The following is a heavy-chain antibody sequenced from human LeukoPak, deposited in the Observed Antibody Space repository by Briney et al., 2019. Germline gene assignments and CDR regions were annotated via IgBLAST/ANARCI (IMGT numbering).Heavy chain of an antibody. J-gene: IGHJ4*02. V-gene: IGHV1-2*02. Sequence: GASVKVSCKASGYTFTGYYMHWVRQAPGQGLERMGWINPNSGGTNYAQKFQGRVTMTRDTSISTAYMELSRLRSDDTAVYYCAREWEMAHRTLDYWGQGTLVTVSS. CDR2: INPNSGGT. CDR3: AREWEMAHRTLDY. D-gene: IGHD5-24*01. CDR1: GYTFTGYY.